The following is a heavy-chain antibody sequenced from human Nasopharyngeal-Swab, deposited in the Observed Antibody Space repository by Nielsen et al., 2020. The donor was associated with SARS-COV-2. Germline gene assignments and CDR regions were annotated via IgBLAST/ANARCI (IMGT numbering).Heavy chain of an antibody. CDR1: GHTFTDYY. CDR3: ARDDGDVPGVTGSGPPGGF. V-gene: IGHV1-2*06. D-gene: IGHD2-8*01. J-gene: IGHJ4*02. CDR2: INPNSGDT. Sequence: ASVKVSCKASGHTFTDYYMHWVRQAPGQGLEWMGRINPNSGDTNYAQNFQGRVTMTRDTSIKTAYMELSSLRSDDTAVYYCARDDGDVPGVTGSGPPGGFWGQGTLVTVSS.